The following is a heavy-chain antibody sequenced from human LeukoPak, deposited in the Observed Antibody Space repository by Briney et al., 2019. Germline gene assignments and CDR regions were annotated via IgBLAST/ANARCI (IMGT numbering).Heavy chain of an antibody. CDR1: GGTFSSYG. CDR2: IIPIFGTA. CDR3: ARDPGGMTIDWLEGYYFQY. V-gene: IGHV1-69*05. D-gene: IGHD3-9*01. Sequence: SVKVSCKASGGTFSSYGLSWVRQAPGHGLEWMGRIIPIFGTANYAQKFQGRVTITTDESTNTAYLELSSLRSEDTAVHYCARDPGGMTIDWLEGYYFQYWGQGTLVTVSS. J-gene: IGHJ4*02.